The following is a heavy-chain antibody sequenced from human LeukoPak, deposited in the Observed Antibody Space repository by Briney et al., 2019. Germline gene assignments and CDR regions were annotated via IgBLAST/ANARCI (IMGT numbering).Heavy chain of an antibody. CDR3: ARVHYVDTAMVTDRPFDY. Sequence: GGSLRLSCAASGFTFSSYSMNWVRQAPGKGLEWVSSISSSSSYIYYADSVKGRFTISRDNAKDSLYLQMSSLRAEDTAVYYCARVHYVDTAMVTDRPFDYWGQGTLVTVSS. V-gene: IGHV3-21*01. CDR1: GFTFSSYS. D-gene: IGHD5-18*01. J-gene: IGHJ4*02. CDR2: ISSSSSYI.